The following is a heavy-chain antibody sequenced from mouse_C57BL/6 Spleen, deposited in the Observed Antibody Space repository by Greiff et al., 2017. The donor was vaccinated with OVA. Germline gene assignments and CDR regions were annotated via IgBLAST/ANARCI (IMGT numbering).Heavy chain of an antibody. CDR3: ARGEWFAY. CDR2: ISSGSSTI. Sequence: EVQLVESGGGLVKPGGSLKLSCAASGFTFSDYGMHWVRQAPEKGLEWVAYISSGSSTIYYADTVKGRFTISRANAKNTLFLQMTMLRSEDTAMYDCARGEWFAYWGQGTLVTVSA. J-gene: IGHJ3*01. D-gene: IGHD2-13*01. CDR1: GFTFSDYG. V-gene: IGHV5-17*01.